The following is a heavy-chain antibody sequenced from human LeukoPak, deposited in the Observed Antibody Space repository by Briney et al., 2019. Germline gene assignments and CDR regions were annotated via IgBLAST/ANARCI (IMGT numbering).Heavy chain of an antibody. CDR3: ARDFHRRLYDSSGYYLY. V-gene: IGHV3-48*01. D-gene: IGHD3-22*01. Sequence: GGSLRLSCAASGFTFSSYWMHWVRQAPGKGLEWVSYISSSSTIYYADSVKGRFTISRDNAKNSLYLQMNSLRAEDTAVYYCARDFHRRLYDSSGYYLYWGQGTLVTVSS. J-gene: IGHJ4*02. CDR1: GFTFSSYW. CDR2: ISSSSTI.